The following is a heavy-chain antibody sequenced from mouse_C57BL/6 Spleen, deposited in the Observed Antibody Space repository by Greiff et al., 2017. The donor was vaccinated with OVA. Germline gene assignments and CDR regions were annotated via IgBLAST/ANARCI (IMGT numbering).Heavy chain of an antibody. CDR1: GYTFTDYY. D-gene: IGHD1-2*01. CDR2: INPNNGGT. V-gene: IGHV1-26*01. Sequence: VQLKESGPELVKPGASVKISCKASGYTFTDYYMNWVKQSHGKSLEWIGDINPNNGGTSYNQKFKGKATLTVDKSSSTAYMELRSLTSEDSAVYYCASPTAQASWFAYWGQGTLVTVSA. J-gene: IGHJ3*01. CDR3: ASPTAQASWFAY.